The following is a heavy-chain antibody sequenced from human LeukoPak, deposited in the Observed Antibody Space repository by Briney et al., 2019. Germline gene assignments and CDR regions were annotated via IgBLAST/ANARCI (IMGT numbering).Heavy chain of an antibody. Sequence: SETLSLTCTVSGGSISSYSWSWIRQPPGKGLEWIGYISTGGSTNNNPSLKSRVTISVDTSKNQFSLRLSSVTAADTAVYYCARHRVLITFVPYYFDHWGPGTLVTVSS. D-gene: IGHD3-16*01. CDR1: GGSISSYS. J-gene: IGHJ4*02. CDR2: ISTGGST. V-gene: IGHV4-4*09. CDR3: ARHRVLITFVPYYFDH.